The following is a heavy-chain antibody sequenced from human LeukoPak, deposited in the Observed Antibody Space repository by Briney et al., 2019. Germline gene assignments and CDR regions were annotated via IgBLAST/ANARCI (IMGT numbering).Heavy chain of an antibody. V-gene: IGHV1-2*02. CDR1: GYTFTGYS. CDR3: ARGGGVYSSSWSPHYYGMDV. Sequence: ASVKVSCKASGYTFTGYSIHWVRQAPGQGLEWMGWINPNSGVTNYAQKFQGRVTMTRDTSISTAYMELSSLRSEDTAVYYCARGGGVYSSSWSPHYYGMDVWGQGTTVTVSS. CDR2: INPNSGVT. D-gene: IGHD6-13*01. J-gene: IGHJ6*02.